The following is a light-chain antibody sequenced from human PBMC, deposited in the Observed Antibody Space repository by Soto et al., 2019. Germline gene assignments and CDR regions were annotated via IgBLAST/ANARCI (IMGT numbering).Light chain of an antibody. CDR1: QSVTSNY. Sequence: EIVLTQSPGTLSLSPGEGATLSCRASQSVTSNYLAWYQQKPGQAPRLLIYGASSRATGIPDRFSVSVFGTDFTLSISRLVSEDFAVYYCQQYGSSALTFGQGTKVDIK. V-gene: IGKV3-20*01. J-gene: IGKJ1*01. CDR2: GAS. CDR3: QQYGSSALT.